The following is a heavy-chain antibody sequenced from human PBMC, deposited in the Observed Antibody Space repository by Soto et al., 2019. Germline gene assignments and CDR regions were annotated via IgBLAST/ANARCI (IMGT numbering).Heavy chain of an antibody. Sequence: GGSLRLSCAGSGFTFDDHTIHWARQAPGKGLEWVSLITWDAGSAFYADSVRGRFTISRDNSKNSLYLQMNSLRTEDSALYYCAKEKDRIFDYWGRGTPVTVSS. V-gene: IGHV3-43*01. CDR3: AKEKDRIFDY. CDR1: GFTFDDHT. J-gene: IGHJ4*02. CDR2: ITWDAGSA.